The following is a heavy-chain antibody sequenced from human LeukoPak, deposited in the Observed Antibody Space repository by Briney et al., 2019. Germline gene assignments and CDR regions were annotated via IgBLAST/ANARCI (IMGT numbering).Heavy chain of an antibody. CDR3: ARDGRQLSSEYFQH. CDR2: IIPIFGTA. D-gene: IGHD6-13*01. V-gene: IGHV1-69*05. Sequence: AASVKVSCKASGGTFSSYAISWVRQAPGQGLEWMGGIIPIFGTANYAQKFRGRVTITTDESTSTAYMELSSLRSEDTAVYYCARDGRQLSSEYFQHWGQGTLVTVSS. CDR1: GGTFSSYA. J-gene: IGHJ1*01.